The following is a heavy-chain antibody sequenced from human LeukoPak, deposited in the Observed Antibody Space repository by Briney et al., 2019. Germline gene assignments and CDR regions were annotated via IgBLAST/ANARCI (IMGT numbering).Heavy chain of an antibody. V-gene: IGHV4-61*08. CDR2: IYYSGST. J-gene: IGHJ4*02. CDR1: GGSISSGDYY. Sequence: SETLSLTCTVSGGSISSGDYYWSWIRQPPGKGLEWIGYIYYSGSTNYNPSLKSRVTISVDTSKNQFSLKLSSVTAADTAVYYCARESGPHAMGGGYYFDYWGQGTLVTVSS. CDR3: ARESGPHAMGGGYYFDY. D-gene: IGHD1-26*01.